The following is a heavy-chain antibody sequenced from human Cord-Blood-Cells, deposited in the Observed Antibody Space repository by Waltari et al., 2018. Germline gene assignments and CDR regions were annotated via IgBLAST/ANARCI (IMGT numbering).Heavy chain of an antibody. Sequence: QVQLVQSGAEVKKPGASVKVSCKVSGYTLTELSMHWVRQAPGKGLEWMGGLDPEEGETIYAQKFQGRVTMTEDTSTDTAYMELSSLRSEDTAVYYCATISIAAACRGFDYWGQGTLVTVSS. CDR2: LDPEEGET. J-gene: IGHJ4*02. D-gene: IGHD6-13*01. V-gene: IGHV1-24*01. CDR1: GYTLTELS. CDR3: ATISIAAACRGFDY.